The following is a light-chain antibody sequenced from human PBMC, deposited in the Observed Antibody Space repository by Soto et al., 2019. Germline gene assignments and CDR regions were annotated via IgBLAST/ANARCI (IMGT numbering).Light chain of an antibody. CDR1: ESVSTN. J-gene: IGKJ1*01. CDR2: GAS. V-gene: IGKV3D-15*01. CDR3: QQYNSYSRT. Sequence: EIEMTQSPATLSLAPGERVTLSCRASESVSTNLAWYQQKPGQAPRLLIYGASIRATDVPARFSGSGSGTEFTLTISSLQPDDFATYYCQQYNSYSRTFGQGTKVDIK.